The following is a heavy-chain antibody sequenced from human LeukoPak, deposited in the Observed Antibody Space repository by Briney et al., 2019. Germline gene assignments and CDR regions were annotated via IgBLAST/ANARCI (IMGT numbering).Heavy chain of an antibody. J-gene: IGHJ4*02. CDR2: IIPIFGTA. V-gene: IGHV1-69*06. D-gene: IGHD5-12*01. CDR3: ARDGYSGYDRGSHYFDY. Sequence: ASVKVSCKASGGTFSSYAISWVRQAPGQGPEWMGRIIPIFGTANYAQKFQGRVTITADKSTSTAYMELSSLRSEDTAVYYCARDGYSGYDRGSHYFDYWGQGTLVTVSS. CDR1: GGTFSSYA.